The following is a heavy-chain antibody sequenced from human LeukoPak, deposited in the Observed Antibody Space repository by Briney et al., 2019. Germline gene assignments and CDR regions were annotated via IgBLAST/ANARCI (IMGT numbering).Heavy chain of an antibody. Sequence: GGSLRLSCAASGFTVSSNYMSWVRQAPGKGLEWVSVIYSGGSTYYADSVKGRFTISRDNSKNTLYLQMNSLRAEDTAVYYCTRDHITSWQIDFWGQGTMVTVSS. CDR3: TRDHITSWQIDF. D-gene: IGHD2-2*01. CDR1: GFTVSSNY. V-gene: IGHV3-53*05. CDR2: IYSGGST. J-gene: IGHJ4*02.